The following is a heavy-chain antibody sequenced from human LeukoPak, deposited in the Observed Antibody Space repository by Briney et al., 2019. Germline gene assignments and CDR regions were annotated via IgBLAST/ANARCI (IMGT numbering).Heavy chain of an antibody. D-gene: IGHD2-2*01. J-gene: IGHJ5*02. V-gene: IGHV3-48*03. CDR3: ARDRFVGSSTTRSAARNWFDP. CDR1: GFTFSSYE. CDR2: ISSSGSTI. Sequence: GGSLRFSCAASGFTFSSYEMNWVRQAPGKGLEWVSYISSSGSTIYYADSVKGRFTISRDNAKNSLYLQMNSLRAEDTAVYYCARDRFVGSSTTRSAARNWFDPWGQGTLVTVSS.